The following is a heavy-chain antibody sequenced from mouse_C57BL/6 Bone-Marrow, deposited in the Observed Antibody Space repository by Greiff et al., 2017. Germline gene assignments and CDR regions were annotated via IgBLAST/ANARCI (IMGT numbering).Heavy chain of an antibody. D-gene: IGHD2-1*01. CDR1: GYTFTDYN. CDR2: INPNNGGT. CDR3: ARFYPMVTTYAMDY. Sequence: EVQLQQSGPELMKPGASVKIPCKASGYTFTDYNMDWVKQSHGKSLEWIGDINPNNGGTIYNQKFKGKATLTVDKSSSTAYMELRSLTSEDTAVYYCARFYPMVTTYAMDYWGQGTSVTVSS. J-gene: IGHJ4*01. V-gene: IGHV1-18*01.